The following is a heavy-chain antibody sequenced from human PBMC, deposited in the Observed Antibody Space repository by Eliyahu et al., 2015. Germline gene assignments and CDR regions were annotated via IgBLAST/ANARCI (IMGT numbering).Heavy chain of an antibody. CDR2: INHSGST. CDR1: GGSFSGYY. CDR3: ARGQENLGWFDP. Sequence: QVQLQQWGAGLLKPSETXSLTCXVXGGSFSGYYWXXIRQPPGKGLEWIGEINHSGSTNYNPSLKSRVTISVDTSKNQFSLKLSSVTAADTAVYYCARGQENLGWFDPWGQGTLVTVSS. V-gene: IGHV4-34*01. J-gene: IGHJ5*02.